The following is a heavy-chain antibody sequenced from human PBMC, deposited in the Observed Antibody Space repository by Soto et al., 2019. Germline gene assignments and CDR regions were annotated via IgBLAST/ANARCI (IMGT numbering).Heavy chain of an antibody. V-gene: IGHV3-30*18. D-gene: IGHD3-22*01. J-gene: IGHJ4*02. CDR2: ISYDGSNK. CDR1: GFTFSSYG. CDR3: AKQITMIVDRGPFDY. Sequence: VQLLESGGGLVQPGGSLRLSCAASGFTFSSYGMHWVRQAPGKGLEWVAVISYDGSNKYYADSVKGRFTISRDNSKNTLYLQMNSLRAEDTAVYYCAKQITMIVDRGPFDYWGQGTLVTVSS.